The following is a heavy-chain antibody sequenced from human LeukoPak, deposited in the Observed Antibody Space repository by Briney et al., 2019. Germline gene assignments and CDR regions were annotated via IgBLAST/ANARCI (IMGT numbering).Heavy chain of an antibody. CDR1: GGSISSGGYY. CDR3: ARVYDNYYYYMDV. CDR2: IYYSGST. J-gene: IGHJ6*03. V-gene: IGHV4-31*03. D-gene: IGHD5/OR15-5a*01. Sequence: PSQTLSLTCTVSGGSISSGGYYWSWIRQHPGKGLEWIGYIYYSGSTYDNPSLKSRLTISVDTSKNQFSLKLSSVTAADTAVYYCARVYDNYYYYMDVWGKGTTVTVSS.